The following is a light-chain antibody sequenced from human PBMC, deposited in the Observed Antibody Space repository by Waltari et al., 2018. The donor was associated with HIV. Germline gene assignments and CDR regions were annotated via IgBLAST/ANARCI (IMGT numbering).Light chain of an antibody. J-gene: IGKJ3*01. Sequence: ETVSTQPPGALSVSPGERVTLACRASQSVSNNLAWYQQTPGQPPRLLIYGASARATDGPAGFSGSGSVTELNLTIAALRSEDLAVYFCKQYNSWPLTYGPGSNVNIK. CDR3: KQYNSWPLT. V-gene: IGKV3-15*01. CDR2: GAS. CDR1: QSVSNN.